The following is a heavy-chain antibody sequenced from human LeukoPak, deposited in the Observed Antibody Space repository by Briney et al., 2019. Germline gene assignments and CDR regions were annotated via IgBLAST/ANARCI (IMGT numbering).Heavy chain of an antibody. V-gene: IGHV3-30*18. J-gene: IGHJ4*02. CDR1: GFTFSSYG. CDR3: AKGPGLHYDSSGYYYE. Sequence: PGGSLRLSCAASGFTFSSYGMHWVRQAPGKGLEWVAVISYDGSNKYYADSVKGRFTISRDNSKNTLYLQMNSLRTEDTAVYYCAKGPGLHYDSSGYYYEWGQGILVTVSS. CDR2: ISYDGSNK. D-gene: IGHD3-22*01.